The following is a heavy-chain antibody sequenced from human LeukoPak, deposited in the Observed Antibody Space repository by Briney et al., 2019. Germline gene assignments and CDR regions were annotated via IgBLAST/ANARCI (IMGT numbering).Heavy chain of an antibody. CDR1: GGSISSYY. CDR3: ARDVSGYDFIYYYYMDV. J-gene: IGHJ6*03. V-gene: IGHV4-4*07. Sequence: KPSETLSLTCTVSGGSISSYYWSWIRQPAGKGLEWIGRIYTSGSTNYNPSLKSRVTMSVGTSKNQFSLKLSSVTAADTAVYYCARDVSGYDFIYYYYMDVWGKGTTVTVSS. CDR2: IYTSGST. D-gene: IGHD5-12*01.